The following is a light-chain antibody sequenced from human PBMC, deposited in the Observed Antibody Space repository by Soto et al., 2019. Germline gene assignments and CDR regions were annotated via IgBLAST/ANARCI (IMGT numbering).Light chain of an antibody. CDR2: GAS. Sequence: EIVLTQSPGTLSLSPGERATLSCRASQSVSSNNLAWYQQKPVQAPRLLIYGASRRATGIPDRFSGSGSGTDFTLTIDRLEPEDFAVYYCQQYGTSPSSFGPGTKVDIK. CDR3: QQYGTSPSS. V-gene: IGKV3-20*01. CDR1: QSVSSNN. J-gene: IGKJ3*01.